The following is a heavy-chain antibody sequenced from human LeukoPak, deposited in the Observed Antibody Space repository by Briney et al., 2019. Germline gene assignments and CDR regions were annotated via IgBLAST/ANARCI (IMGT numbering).Heavy chain of an antibody. J-gene: IGHJ6*03. CDR3: ARGRYCNSTNCPYVGGYYYMDV. V-gene: IGHV4-34*01. Sequence: SETLSLTCAVYGESFSGYHWTWIRQPPGKGPEWIGKIGHSGSTIYNPSLKSRVTISVAAPKNQIFLDLSSVTAADTAVYYCARGRYCNSTNCPYVGGYYYMDVWGKGTTVTVSS. CDR1: GESFSGYH. D-gene: IGHD2-2*01. CDR2: IGHSGST.